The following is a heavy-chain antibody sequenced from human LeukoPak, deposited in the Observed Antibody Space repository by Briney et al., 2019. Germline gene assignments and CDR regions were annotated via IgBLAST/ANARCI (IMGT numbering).Heavy chain of an antibody. Sequence: SETLSLTCAVYGGSFSGYYWSWIRQPPAKGLEWIGEINHSGSTNYNPSLKSRVTISVDTSKNQFSLKLSSVTAADTAVYYCARERPSYYDILTGYYPRSLPYYFDYWGQGTLVTVSS. CDR1: GGSFSGYY. CDR3: ARERPSYYDILTGYYPRSLPYYFDY. D-gene: IGHD3-9*01. J-gene: IGHJ4*02. CDR2: INHSGST. V-gene: IGHV4-34*01.